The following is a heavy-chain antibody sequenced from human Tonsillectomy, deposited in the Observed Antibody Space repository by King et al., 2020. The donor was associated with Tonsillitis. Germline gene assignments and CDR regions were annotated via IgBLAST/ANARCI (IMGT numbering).Heavy chain of an antibody. CDR3: ASFGDSSGYYDY. CDR2: IYHSGST. D-gene: IGHD3-22*01. CDR1: GGSISSSNW. J-gene: IGHJ4*02. Sequence: VQLQESGPGLVKPSGTLSLTCAVSGGSISSSNWWSWVRQPPGKGLEWIGGIYHSGSTNYNPSLKSRATISVDKSKNQFSLKLSSVTAADTAVFYCASFGDSSGYYDYWGQGTLVTVSS. V-gene: IGHV4-4*02.